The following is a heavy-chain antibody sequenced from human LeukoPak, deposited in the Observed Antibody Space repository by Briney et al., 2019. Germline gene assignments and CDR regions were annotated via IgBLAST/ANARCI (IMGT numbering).Heavy chain of an antibody. V-gene: IGHV3-48*03. CDR3: AKDAAAGTSFDY. CDR1: GFTFSSYE. J-gene: IGHJ4*02. Sequence: GGSLRLSCAASGFTFSSYEMNWVRQAPGQGLECVSCISSSYSTIYYADSVKGRFTISRDNAKNSLYLQMNSLRAEDTAVYYCAKDAAAGTSFDYWGQGTMVTVSS. CDR2: ISSSYSTI. D-gene: IGHD6-13*01.